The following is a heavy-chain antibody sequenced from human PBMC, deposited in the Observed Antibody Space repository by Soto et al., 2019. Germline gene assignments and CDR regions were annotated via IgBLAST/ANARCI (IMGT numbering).Heavy chain of an antibody. V-gene: IGHV1-46*01. J-gene: IGHJ6*02. D-gene: IGHD1-26*01. Sequence: QVQLVQSGAEVKKPGASVKVSCKASGYTLTTFFMHWVRQAPGQGLEWMGVINPGYPADRSTTYAQKFQGRGTKATHTSTRTVSMELRRLRSDDTAGYYCGREAIVAGATTGMEVWGQGTTVTVSS. CDR2: INPGYPADRST. CDR3: GREAIVAGATTGMEV. CDR1: GYTLTTFF.